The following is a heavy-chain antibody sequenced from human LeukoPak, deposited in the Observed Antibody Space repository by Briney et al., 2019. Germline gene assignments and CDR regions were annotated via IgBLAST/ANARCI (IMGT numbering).Heavy chain of an antibody. Sequence: SETLSLTCTVSGGSISSYYWSWIRQPPGKGLEWIGEINHSGSTNYNPSLKSRVTISVDTSKNQFSLKLSSVTAADTAVYYCARHKTYYYDSSGYYYRDDAFDIWGRGTMVTVSS. V-gene: IGHV4-34*01. J-gene: IGHJ3*02. D-gene: IGHD3-22*01. CDR1: GGSISSYY. CDR3: ARHKTYYYDSSGYYYRDDAFDI. CDR2: INHSGST.